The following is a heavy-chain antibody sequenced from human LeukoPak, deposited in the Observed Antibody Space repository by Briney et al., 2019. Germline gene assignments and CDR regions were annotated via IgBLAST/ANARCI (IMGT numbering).Heavy chain of an antibody. D-gene: IGHD3-16*01. CDR2: ITSGGVTT. J-gene: IGHJ4*02. Sequence: GGSLILSRAASGFIFSDYAMTWVRQAPGKGLEWVSAITSGGVTTYYADSVKGRFTISRDNSKNTLYLQMNSLRAEDTALYFCARDSPSCRGLTCLLSEYWGQGTLVTVSS. CDR1: GFIFSDYA. V-gene: IGHV3-23*01. CDR3: ARDSPSCRGLTCLLSEY.